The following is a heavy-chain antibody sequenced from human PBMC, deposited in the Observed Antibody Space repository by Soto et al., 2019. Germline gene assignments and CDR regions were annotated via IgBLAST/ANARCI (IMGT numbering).Heavy chain of an antibody. CDR2: IKPNGGST. CDR3: AGGRGLGDC. D-gene: IGHD3-9*01. CDR1: RSTFRSYY. J-gene: IGHJ4*02. V-gene: IGHV1-46*01. Sequence: QVQLVQSGAEVKKPGASVKVSSKASRSTFRSYYIHWVRQAPGQGLEWIVIIKPNGGSTNSAQHLKDRLTVTRDASPASVSMDLSALTAGDTAMYCCAGGRGLGDCWGQGTLVTVSS.